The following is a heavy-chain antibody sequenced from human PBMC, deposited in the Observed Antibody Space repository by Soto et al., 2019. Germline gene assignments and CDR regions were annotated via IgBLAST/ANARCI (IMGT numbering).Heavy chain of an antibody. V-gene: IGHV3-15*07. CDR2: IKSETDGGTT. CDR3: TTPLNYYDSSGYYGPGYYYYGMDV. D-gene: IGHD3-22*01. J-gene: IGHJ6*02. Sequence: GGSLRLSCAASGFTFSSAWMNWVRQSPGKGLEWVGRIKSETDGGTTDYAAPVKGRFTISRDDSKNTLYLQMNSLKTEDTAVYYCTTPLNYYDSSGYYGPGYYYYGMDVWGQGTTVTVSS. CDR1: GFTFSSAW.